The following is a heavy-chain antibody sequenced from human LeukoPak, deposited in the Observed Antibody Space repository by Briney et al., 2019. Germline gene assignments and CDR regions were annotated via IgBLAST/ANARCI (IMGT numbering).Heavy chain of an antibody. CDR2: IRYSESA. CDR3: ATQDSSHY. CDR1: GDSVSSTNYY. J-gene: IGHJ4*02. Sequence: SETLSLTCTVSGDSVSSTNYYWGWIRQPPGRELEWIASIRYSESAYYSPSLKSRATISVDTSKNQFSLRLRSLTATDTAVYYCATQDSSHYWGQGTLVTVSS. D-gene: IGHD3-22*01. V-gene: IGHV4-39*01.